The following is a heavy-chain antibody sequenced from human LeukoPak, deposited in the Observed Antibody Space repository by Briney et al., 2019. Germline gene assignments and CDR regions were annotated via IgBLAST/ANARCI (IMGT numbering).Heavy chain of an antibody. V-gene: IGHV4-4*07. CDR3: ARVEYYYDSSGYFSPYFDY. Sequence: SETLSLTCTVSGGSISSYYWSWIRQPAGKGLEWIGRIYTSGSTNYNPSLKSRVTMSVDTSKNQFSLKLSSVTAADTAVYYCARVEYYYDSSGYFSPYFDYWGQGTLVTVSS. CDR1: GGSISSYY. D-gene: IGHD3-22*01. CDR2: IYTSGST. J-gene: IGHJ4*02.